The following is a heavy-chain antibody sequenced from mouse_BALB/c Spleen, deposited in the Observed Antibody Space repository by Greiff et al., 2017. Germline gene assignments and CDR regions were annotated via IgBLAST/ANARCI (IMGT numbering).Heavy chain of an antibody. CDR3: ARVGDEGALMDY. Sequence: EVQLQQSGPGLVKPSQSLSLTCSVTGYSITSGYYWNWIRQFPGNKLEWMGYISYDGSNNYNPSLKNRISITRDTSKNQFFLKLNSVTTEDTATYYCARVGDEGALMDYWGQGTSVTVSS. J-gene: IGHJ4*01. CDR1: GYSITSGYY. D-gene: IGHD3-1*01. V-gene: IGHV3-6*02. CDR2: ISYDGSN.